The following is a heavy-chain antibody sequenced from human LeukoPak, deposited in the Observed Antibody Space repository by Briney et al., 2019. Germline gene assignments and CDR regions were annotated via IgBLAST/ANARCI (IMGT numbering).Heavy chain of an antibody. CDR2: ISRSGNTI. Sequence: GGSLRLSCAISGFTFSGCELTWVRQAPGKGLEWISYISRSGNTIYYADSVKGRFTTSRDNAKNSLYLQMNSLRAEDTAVYYCVRGSSGIAVRGVAWAWFDPWGQGTLVTVSS. CDR1: GFTFSGCE. D-gene: IGHD3-10*01. CDR3: VRGSSGIAVRGVAWAWFDP. V-gene: IGHV3-48*03. J-gene: IGHJ5*02.